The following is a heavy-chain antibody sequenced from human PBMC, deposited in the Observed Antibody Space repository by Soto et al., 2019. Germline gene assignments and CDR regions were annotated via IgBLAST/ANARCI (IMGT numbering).Heavy chain of an antibody. J-gene: IGHJ6*03. CDR1: GGSLSSSSYY. Sequence: TLSLTCTVSGGSLSSSSYYWGWIRQPPGKGLEWIGYIYYSGSTNYNPSLKSRVTISVDTSKNQFSLKLSSVTAADTAVYYCARGVSPPYYYYYYMDVWGKGTTVTV. V-gene: IGHV4-61*01. CDR2: IYYSGST. CDR3: ARGVSPPYYYYYYMDV.